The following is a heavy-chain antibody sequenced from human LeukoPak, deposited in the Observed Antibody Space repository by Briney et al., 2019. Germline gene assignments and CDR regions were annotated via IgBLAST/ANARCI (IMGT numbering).Heavy chain of an antibody. CDR1: GGTFSSYA. V-gene: IGHV1-69*13. CDR2: IIPIFGTA. CDR3: ARDRHWSGGSCNLFDY. J-gene: IGHJ4*02. D-gene: IGHD2-15*01. Sequence: SVKVSCKASGGTFSSYAISWVRQAPGQGLEWMGGIIPIFGTANYAQKFQGRVTITADESTSTAYMELSSLRSEDTAVYYCARDRHWSGGSCNLFDYWGQETLVTVSS.